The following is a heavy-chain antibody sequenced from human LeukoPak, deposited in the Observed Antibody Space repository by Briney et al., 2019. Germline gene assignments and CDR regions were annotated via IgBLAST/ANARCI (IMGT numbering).Heavy chain of an antibody. CDR1: GFTFSSYA. CDR3: VKVTYDYGDYELDH. CDR2: ISSNGGST. Sequence: GGSLRLSCSASGFTFSSYAMHWVRQAPGKGLEYVSAISSNGGSTYYADSVKDRFTISRDNSKNTLYLQMSSLRAEDTAVYYCVKVTYDYGDYELDHWGQGTLVTVSS. V-gene: IGHV3-64D*06. J-gene: IGHJ4*02. D-gene: IGHD4-17*01.